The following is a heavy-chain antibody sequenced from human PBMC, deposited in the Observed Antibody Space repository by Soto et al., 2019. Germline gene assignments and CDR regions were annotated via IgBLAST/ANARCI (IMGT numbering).Heavy chain of an antibody. CDR3: ARGLMGIAVAGRDFDY. D-gene: IGHD6-19*01. Sequence: SETLSLTCTVSGLSISSYYWSWIRQPPGKGLEWIGYIYYSGSTNYNPSLKSRVTISVDTSKNQFSLKLSSVTAADTAVYYCARGLMGIAVAGRDFDYWGQGTLVTVSS. CDR1: GLSISSYY. V-gene: IGHV4-59*01. CDR2: IYYSGST. J-gene: IGHJ4*02.